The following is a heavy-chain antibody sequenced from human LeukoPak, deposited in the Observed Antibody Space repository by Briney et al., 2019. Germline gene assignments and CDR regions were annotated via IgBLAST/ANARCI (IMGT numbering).Heavy chain of an antibody. J-gene: IGHJ5*02. CDR1: GGSFSGYY. Sequence: SETLSLTCAVYGGSFSGYYWSWIRQPPGKGLEWIGEINHSGSTNYNPSLKSRVTISVDTSENQFSLKLSSVTAADTAVYYCASRIVVVAATRENWFDPWGQGTLVTVSS. CDR2: INHSGST. V-gene: IGHV4-34*01. CDR3: ASRIVVVAATRENWFDP. D-gene: IGHD2-15*01.